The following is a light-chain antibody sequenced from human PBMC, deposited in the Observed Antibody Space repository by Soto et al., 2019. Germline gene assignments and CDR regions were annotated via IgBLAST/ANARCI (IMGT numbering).Light chain of an antibody. CDR3: QQYNSYWT. V-gene: IGKV1-5*03. CDR1: QTISSW. Sequence: DIQMTQSPSTLSGSVGDRVTITCRASQTISSWLAWYQQKPGKAPKLLIYKASTLKSGVPSRFSGSGSGTEFTLTISSLQSDDFATYYCQQYNSYWTFGQGTRLEIK. CDR2: KAS. J-gene: IGKJ5*01.